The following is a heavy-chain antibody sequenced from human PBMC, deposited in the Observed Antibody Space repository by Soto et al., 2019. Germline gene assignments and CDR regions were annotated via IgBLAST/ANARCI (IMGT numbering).Heavy chain of an antibody. V-gene: IGHV1-2*04. CDR1: GYTFTGYY. D-gene: IGHD2-2*01. J-gene: IGHJ4*02. CDR2: INPNSGGT. Sequence: ASVKGSCKASGYTFTGYYMHWVRQAPGQGLEWMGWINPNSGGTNYAQKFQGWVTMTRDTSISTAYMELSRLRSDDTAVYYCARVGRDIVVVPAALSESVFDYWGQGTLVTVSS. CDR3: ARVGRDIVVVPAALSESVFDY.